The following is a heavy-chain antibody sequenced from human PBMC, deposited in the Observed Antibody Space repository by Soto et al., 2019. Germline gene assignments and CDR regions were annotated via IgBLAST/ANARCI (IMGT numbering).Heavy chain of an antibody. CDR3: ARDLAHGCSSTSCYNFDY. Sequence: GPPVKVSCKASGYTFTSYYMHWVRQAPGQGLEWMGIINPSGGSTSYAQKFQGRVTMTRDTSTSTVYMELSSLRSEDTAVYYCARDLAHGCSSTSCYNFDYWGQGTLVTVSS. CDR2: INPSGGST. V-gene: IGHV1-46*01. D-gene: IGHD2-2*01. J-gene: IGHJ4*02. CDR1: GYTFTSYY.